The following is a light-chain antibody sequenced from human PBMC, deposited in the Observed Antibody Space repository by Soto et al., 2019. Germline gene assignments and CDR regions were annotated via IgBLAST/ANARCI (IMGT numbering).Light chain of an antibody. CDR1: QSVSSSY. J-gene: IGKJ3*01. V-gene: IGKV3-20*01. CDR2: GAS. CDR3: QQYDSLCFT. Sequence: EIVLTQSPGTLSLSPGERATLSCRASQSVSSSYLAWYQQKPGQAPRLLIYGASSRATGIPDRFSGSGSGTDFTLTISRLEPEDFAVYYCQQYDSLCFTFGPGTKVDIK.